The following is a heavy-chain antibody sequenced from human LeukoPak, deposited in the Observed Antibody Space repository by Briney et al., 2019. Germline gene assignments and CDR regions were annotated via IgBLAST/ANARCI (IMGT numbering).Heavy chain of an antibody. CDR2: IIPIFGTA. Sequence: ASVKVSCKASGGTFSSYAISWVRQAPGQGLEWMGGIIPIFGTANYAQKFQGRVTITADESTSTAYMELSSLRSEDTAVSYCASTGEDIVVVPAAERYYGMDVWGKGTTVTVSS. CDR3: ASTGEDIVVVPAAERYYGMDV. J-gene: IGHJ6*04. D-gene: IGHD2-2*01. CDR1: GGTFSSYA. V-gene: IGHV1-69*13.